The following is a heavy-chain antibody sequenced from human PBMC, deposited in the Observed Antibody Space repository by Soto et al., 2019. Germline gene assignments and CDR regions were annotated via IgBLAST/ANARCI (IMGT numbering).Heavy chain of an antibody. CDR2: IYYSGIT. CDR1: VGSISSYY. D-gene: IGHD2-15*01. CDR3: AREGVGYCSGGSCPQANWFDP. Sequence: ETLSLTCTVSVGSISSYYWSWIRQPPGKGLEWIGYIYYSGITNYNPSLKSRVTISVDTSKNQFSLKLSSVTAADTAVYYCAREGVGYCSGGSCPQANWFDPWGQGTLVTVSS. J-gene: IGHJ5*02. V-gene: IGHV4-59*01.